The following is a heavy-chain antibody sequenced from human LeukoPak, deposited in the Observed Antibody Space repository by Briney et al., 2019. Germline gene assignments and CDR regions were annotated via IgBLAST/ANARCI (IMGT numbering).Heavy chain of an antibody. D-gene: IGHD3-22*01. CDR1: GFTFSSYS. J-gene: IGHJ3*02. V-gene: IGHV3-23*01. Sequence: GGSLRLSCAASGFTFSSYSMSWVRQAPGKGLEWVSAISGSGGSTYYADSVKGRFTISRDNSKNTLYLQMNSLRAEDTAVYYCAKGDGMIVVTVDAFDIWGQGTMVTVSS. CDR3: AKGDGMIVVTVDAFDI. CDR2: ISGSGGST.